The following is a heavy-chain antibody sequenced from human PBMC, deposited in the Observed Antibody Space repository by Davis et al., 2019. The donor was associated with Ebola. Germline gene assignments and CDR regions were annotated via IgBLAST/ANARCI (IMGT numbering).Heavy chain of an antibody. CDR1: GFTFSSYW. Sequence: GGSLRLSCAASGFTFSSYWMSWVRQAPGHGLEWVSGIGGSGTSTYYADSVKGRFTISRDNSKDTLYLQMNSLRAEDTAIYYCAKGSGERYCSSTRCYYFDSWGQGTLVTVSS. CDR2: IGGSGTST. V-gene: IGHV3-23*01. J-gene: IGHJ4*02. D-gene: IGHD2-2*01. CDR3: AKGSGERYCSSTRCYYFDS.